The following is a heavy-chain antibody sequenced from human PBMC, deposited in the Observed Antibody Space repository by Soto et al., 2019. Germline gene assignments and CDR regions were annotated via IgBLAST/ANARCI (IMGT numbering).Heavy chain of an antibody. J-gene: IGHJ6*04. V-gene: IGHV1-58*01. CDR1: GFTFTSSA. CDR3: AVEGMQLLSGRFGYYDYCTDV. CDR2: IVVGSGNT. D-gene: IGHD3-10*01. Sequence: SVKVSCKVSGFTFTSSAVQWVRQARGQRLEWIGWIVVGSGNTNYAQKFQERVTITRDMSTSTAYMELSSLRSEDTAVYYCAVEGMQLLSGRFGYYDYCTDVRGKGTMVTISS.